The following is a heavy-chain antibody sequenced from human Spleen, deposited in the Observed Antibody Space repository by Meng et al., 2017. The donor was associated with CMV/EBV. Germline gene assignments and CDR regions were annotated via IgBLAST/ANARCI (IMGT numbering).Heavy chain of an antibody. D-gene: IGHD3-22*01. CDR2: IRYDGSDE. CDR3: ARNWGYNDGTSYYWGMFDY. J-gene: IGHJ4*02. Sequence: LSLTCAASGFTFSRYAMHWVRQAPGKGLEWLALIRYDGSDEKYADSVKGRFTISRDNSKNTLGLQMNSLRAEDTATYYCARNWGYNDGTSYYWGMFDYWGQGTLVTVSS. V-gene: IGHV3-30*04. CDR1: GFTFSRYA.